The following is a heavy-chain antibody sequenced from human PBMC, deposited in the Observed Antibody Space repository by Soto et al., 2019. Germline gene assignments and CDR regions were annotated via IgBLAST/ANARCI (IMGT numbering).Heavy chain of an antibody. J-gene: IGHJ5*02. CDR2: MYYSGST. V-gene: IGHV4-31*03. CDR1: GGSISSGGYY. D-gene: IGHD4-17*01. CDR3: ASRNNDYGRWFDP. Sequence: SETLSLTCTVSGGSISSGGYYWSWIRQHPGKGLEWIGYMYYSGSTYYNPSLKSRVTIXXXXSXNXFXLXXXSVTXADTALYYCASRNNDYGRWFDPWGQGTLDTVSS.